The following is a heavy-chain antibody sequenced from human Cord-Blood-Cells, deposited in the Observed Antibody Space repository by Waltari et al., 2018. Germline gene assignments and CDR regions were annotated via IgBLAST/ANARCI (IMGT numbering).Heavy chain of an antibody. CDR1: GGSISSYY. CDR2: IYYSGST. V-gene: IGHV4-59*01. J-gene: IGHJ3*02. CDR3: ARGGGHYCSSTSCYTPYDAFDI. D-gene: IGHD2-2*02. Sequence: QVQLQESGPGLVKPSETLSLTCTVSGGSISSYYWSWIREPTGKGRERIGYIYYSGSTNHNPSLKSRVTISVDTSKNQFSLKLSSVTAADTAVYYCARGGGHYCSSTSCYTPYDAFDIWGQGTMVTVSS.